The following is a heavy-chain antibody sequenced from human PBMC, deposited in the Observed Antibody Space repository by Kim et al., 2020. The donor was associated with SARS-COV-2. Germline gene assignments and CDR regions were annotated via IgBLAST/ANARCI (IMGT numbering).Heavy chain of an antibody. CDR1: GFTFSTYD. CDR2: ISGGGDRT. V-gene: IGHV3-23*01. J-gene: IGHJ4*02. Sequence: GGSLRLSCAASGFTFSTYDMRWVRQAPGKGLEWVSGISGGGDRTYYADSVRGRFTISRDNSMNTLYLQMNSLRADDTAAYYCAKAREYSSRWHSPYDHWGQGTLVTVSS. CDR3: AKAREYSSRWHSPYDH. D-gene: IGHD6-13*01.